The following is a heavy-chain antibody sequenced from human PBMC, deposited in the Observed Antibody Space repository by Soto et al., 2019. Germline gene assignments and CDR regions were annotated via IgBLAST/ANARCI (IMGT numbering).Heavy chain of an antibody. J-gene: IGHJ4*02. V-gene: IGHV3-23*01. CDR2: FSGSGADT. Sequence: EVQLSESGGGLVQPGGSLGLSCAATGFTLRTNGMSWVRQAPGKGLEWVSSFSGSGADTWYAASLKSRFTISRDNSKNTLYLQMNSLRAEDTALYYCAGHGGYSYLGQGTLVTVSS. CDR3: AGHGGYSY. CDR1: GFTLRTNG. D-gene: IGHD4-17*01.